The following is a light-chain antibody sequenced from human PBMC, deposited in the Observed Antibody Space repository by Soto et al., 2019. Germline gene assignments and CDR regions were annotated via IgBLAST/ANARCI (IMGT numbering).Light chain of an antibody. J-gene: IGLJ2*01. Sequence: QSVLTQPASVSGSPGQSITISCTGTSRDVGGYNYVSWYHQHPGKAPKLMIYEVSTRPSGVSNRFSGSKSGKTASLTISGLQAEDEGDYYCSSYTGSSTLLFGGGTKVTVL. CDR2: EVS. CDR3: SSYTGSSTLL. V-gene: IGLV2-14*01. CDR1: SRDVGGYNY.